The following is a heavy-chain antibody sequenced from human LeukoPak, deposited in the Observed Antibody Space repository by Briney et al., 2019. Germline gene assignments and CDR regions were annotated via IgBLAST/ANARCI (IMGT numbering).Heavy chain of an antibody. Sequence: GASVKVSCKASGGTFSSYAITWVRQAPGQGLEWMGRIIPILGIANYAQKFQGRVTITADKSTSTAYMELSSLRSEDTAVYYCAREPSAAAGNYWGQGTLVTVSS. J-gene: IGHJ4*02. V-gene: IGHV1-69*04. D-gene: IGHD6-13*01. CDR2: IIPILGIA. CDR1: GGTFSSYA. CDR3: AREPSAAAGNY.